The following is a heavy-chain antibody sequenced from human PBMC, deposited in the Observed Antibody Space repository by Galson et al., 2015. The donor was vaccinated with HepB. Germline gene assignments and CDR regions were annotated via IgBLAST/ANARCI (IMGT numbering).Heavy chain of an antibody. V-gene: IGHV4-61*02. CDR2: IYTSGST. D-gene: IGHD4-17*01. Sequence: TLSLTCTVSGGSISSGSYYWSWIRQPAGKGLEWIGRIYTSGSTNYNPSLKSRVTMSVDTSKNQFSLKLSSVTAAVTAVYYCARDGDYGDYKTGSYYYYYYADVCGKGTTVTVSS. J-gene: IGHJ6*03. CDR3: ARDGDYGDYKTGSYYYYYYADV. CDR1: GGSISSGSYY.